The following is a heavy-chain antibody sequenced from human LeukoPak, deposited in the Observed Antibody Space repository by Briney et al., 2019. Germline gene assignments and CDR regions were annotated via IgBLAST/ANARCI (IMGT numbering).Heavy chain of an antibody. CDR1: GGSFSGYY. V-gene: IGHV4-34*01. Sequence: SETLSLTCAVYGGSFSGYYWSWIRQPPGKGLEWIREINHSGSTNYNPSLKSRVTISVDTSKSQFSLKLSSVTAADTAVYYCAGASRDGYNSIFDYWGQGTLVTVSS. CDR3: AGASRDGYNSIFDY. D-gene: IGHD5-24*01. CDR2: INHSGST. J-gene: IGHJ4*02.